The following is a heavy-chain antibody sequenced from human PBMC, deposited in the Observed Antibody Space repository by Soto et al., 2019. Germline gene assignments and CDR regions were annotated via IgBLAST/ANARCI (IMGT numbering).Heavy chain of an antibody. CDR3: ARVQSTSWGYYYALDV. D-gene: IGHD2-2*01. CDR1: GGSISGYY. CDR2: ISYSGST. V-gene: IGHV4-59*01. Sequence: SETLSLTCRISGGSISGYYWNWIRQPPGKGLEWIGVISYSGSTNYNPSLTSRVTISVDTSKDQISLRLNSVTAADTAVYYCARVQSTSWGYYYALDVWGQGTPVTVSS. J-gene: IGHJ6*01.